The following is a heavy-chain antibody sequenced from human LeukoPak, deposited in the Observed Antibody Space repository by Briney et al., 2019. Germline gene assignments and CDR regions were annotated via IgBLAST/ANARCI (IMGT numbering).Heavy chain of an antibody. CDR1: GLTFRSYW. CDR3: ARGRGLDY. J-gene: IGHJ4*02. V-gene: IGHV3-7*04. D-gene: IGHD3-16*01. CDR2: IKQDGSEK. Sequence: PGGSLRLSCAASGLTFRSYWMSWVRQAPRKGLEWVANIKQDGSEKYYVDSVKGRFTISRDNAKNSLYLQMNSLRAEDTAVYYCARGRGLDYWGQGTLVTVSS.